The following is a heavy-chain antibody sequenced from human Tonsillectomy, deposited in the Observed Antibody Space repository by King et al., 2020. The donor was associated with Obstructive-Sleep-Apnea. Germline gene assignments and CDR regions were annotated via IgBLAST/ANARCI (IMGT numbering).Heavy chain of an antibody. CDR1: GYTFSSYD. D-gene: IGHD6-19*01. V-gene: IGHV1-8*01. Sequence: VQLVQSGAEVKKPGASEKVSCKASGYTFSSYDINWVRQATGQGLEWMGWMNPKSGDTGYAQKFQGRVTMTRNTSISTAYMDLSSLRFEDTAVYYCARGGYSSAWYASDYWGQGTLVTVSS. J-gene: IGHJ4*02. CDR3: ARGGYSSAWYASDY. CDR2: MNPKSGDT.